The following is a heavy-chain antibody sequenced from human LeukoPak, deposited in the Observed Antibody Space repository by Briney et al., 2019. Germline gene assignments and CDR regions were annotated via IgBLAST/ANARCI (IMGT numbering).Heavy chain of an antibody. CDR3: AKGMSATSGYLELEY. J-gene: IGHJ4*02. V-gene: IGHV3-23*01. D-gene: IGHD3-22*01. Sequence: GGSLRLSCSASGFTFSSYAMSWVRQSPGKGLDWVSAISVSGRNTYSADSVKGRCTVSRDNSKKTLFLQMNSLRAEVTAVYYCAKGMSATSGYLELEYWGQGTLVIVSS. CDR2: ISVSGRNT. CDR1: GFTFSSYA.